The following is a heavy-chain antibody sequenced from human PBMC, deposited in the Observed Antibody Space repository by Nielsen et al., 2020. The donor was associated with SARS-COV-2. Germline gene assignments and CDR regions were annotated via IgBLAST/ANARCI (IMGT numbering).Heavy chain of an antibody. CDR2: ITSTGSQT. CDR3: ARGGLVDV. D-gene: IGHD3-10*01. J-gene: IGHJ6*02. CDR1: GFRLGDYF. V-gene: IGHV3-11*05. Sequence: GESLKISCAGSGFRLGDYFMTWVRQAPGQGLEWLSTITSTGSQTKYADSVKGRFTISRDNVKNSLYLQIHSLRAEDTAVYFCARGGLVDVWGQGTTVTVS.